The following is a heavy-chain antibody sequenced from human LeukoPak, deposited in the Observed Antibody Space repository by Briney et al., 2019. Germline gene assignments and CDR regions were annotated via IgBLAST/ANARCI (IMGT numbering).Heavy chain of an antibody. D-gene: IGHD2-15*01. J-gene: IGHJ4*02. Sequence: PGGSLRLSCAASGFTFSSYDIHWVRQAPGKGLEWVAFIRYDGSNKYYADSVKGRFTVSRDNSKNTLYLQMNSLRAEDTAVYYCAKESLEVAATNGYYFDYWGQGTLVTVSS. CDR1: GFTFSSYD. CDR2: IRYDGSNK. V-gene: IGHV3-30*02. CDR3: AKESLEVAATNGYYFDY.